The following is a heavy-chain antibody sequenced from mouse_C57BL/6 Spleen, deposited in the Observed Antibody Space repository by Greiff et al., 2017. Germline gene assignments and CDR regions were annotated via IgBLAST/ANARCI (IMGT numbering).Heavy chain of an antibody. Sequence: QVQLQQSGPELVQPGASVKISCQASGYAFSSSWMNWVKQRPGKGLEWIGRIYPGDGDTNYNGKFKGKAKLTADKSSSTAYMQLSSLTSADSAVNCCARQDYDDEAMEGYAMDYWGQGTSVTVSS. V-gene: IGHV1-82*01. J-gene: IGHJ4*01. CDR2: IYPGDGDT. D-gene: IGHD2-4*01. CDR3: ARQDYDDEAMEGYAMDY. CDR1: GYAFSSSW.